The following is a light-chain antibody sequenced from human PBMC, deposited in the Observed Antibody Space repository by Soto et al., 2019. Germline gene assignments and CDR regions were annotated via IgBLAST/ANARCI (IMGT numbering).Light chain of an antibody. CDR3: ASWDDNLQV. Sequence: QSVLTQPPSASGTPGQRVTISCSGSNSNIGSHTVNWFQQLPGTAPKLLIYSNSQRPLGVPVRFSGSKSGTSASLAISGLQSEDEADYYCASWDDNLQVFGLGTKVTVL. CDR1: NSNIGSHT. CDR2: SNS. V-gene: IGLV1-44*01. J-gene: IGLJ1*01.